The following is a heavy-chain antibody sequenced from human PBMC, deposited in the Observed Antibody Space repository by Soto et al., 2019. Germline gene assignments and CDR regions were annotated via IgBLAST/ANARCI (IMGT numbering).Heavy chain of an antibody. CDR2: INYSGST. J-gene: IGHJ5*02. Sequence: PSETLSLTCAVYGGSFSGYYWSWIRQPPGKGLEWIGEINYSGSTNYNPSLKSRVTISVDTSKNQFSLKLSSVTAADTAVYYCARADYYGSGSYYKRANWFDPWGQGTLVTVSS. CDR1: GGSFSGYY. V-gene: IGHV4-34*01. D-gene: IGHD3-10*01. CDR3: ARADYYGSGSYYKRANWFDP.